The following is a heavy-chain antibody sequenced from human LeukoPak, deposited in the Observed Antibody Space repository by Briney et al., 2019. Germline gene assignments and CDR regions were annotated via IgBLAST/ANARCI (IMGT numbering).Heavy chain of an antibody. CDR3: ARMYYYDSSGYYSWYFDL. CDR2: IYYSGST. CDR1: GGSISSYY. Sequence: SETLSLTCTVSGGSISSYYWSWIRQPPGKGLEWIGSIYYSGSTNYNPSLKSRVTISVDTSKNQFSLKLSSVTAADTAVYYCARMYYYDSSGYYSWYFDLWGRGTLVTVSS. V-gene: IGHV4-59*01. D-gene: IGHD3-22*01. J-gene: IGHJ2*01.